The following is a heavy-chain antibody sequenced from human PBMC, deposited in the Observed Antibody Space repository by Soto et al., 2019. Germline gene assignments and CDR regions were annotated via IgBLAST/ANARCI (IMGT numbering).Heavy chain of an antibody. V-gene: IGHV3-23*01. CDR1: GFTFSSYA. CDR2: VSIGGST. CDR3: AKRRGAGGHFDY. D-gene: IGHD2-15*01. Sequence: GGSLRLSCAASGFTFSSYAMGWVRQGPGKGLEWVAVVSIGGSTHYADSVRGRFTISRDNSKNTLSLHMKSLTAEDTAVYFCAKRRGAGGHFDYWGQGALVTVSS. J-gene: IGHJ4*02.